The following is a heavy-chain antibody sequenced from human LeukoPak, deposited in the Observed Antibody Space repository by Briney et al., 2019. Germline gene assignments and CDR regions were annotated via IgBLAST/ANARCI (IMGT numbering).Heavy chain of an antibody. J-gene: IGHJ4*02. V-gene: IGHV3-48*03. D-gene: IGHD4-23*01. CDR3: AKDIYGGNWPNDY. Sequence: PGGSLRLSCAASGFTFSSYEMNWVRQAPGKGLEWVSYISSSGSTIYYEDSVKGRFTISRDNAKNSLYLQMNSLRAEDTALYYCAKDIYGGNWPNDYWGQGTLVTVSS. CDR1: GFTFSSYE. CDR2: ISSSGSTI.